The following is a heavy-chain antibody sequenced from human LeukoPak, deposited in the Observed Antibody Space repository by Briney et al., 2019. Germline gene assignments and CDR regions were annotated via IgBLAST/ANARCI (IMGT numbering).Heavy chain of an antibody. Sequence: GGSLRLSCAASGFTFSSYNMNWVRQAPGKGLEWVSSISSSSSSIYYADSVKGRFTISRDNARNSLYLHMNSLRAEDTAVYYCARHIGSSWYYFDYWGQGTLVTVSS. CDR3: ARHIGSSWYYFDY. CDR1: GFTFSSYN. CDR2: ISSSSSSI. J-gene: IGHJ4*02. D-gene: IGHD6-13*01. V-gene: IGHV3-21*01.